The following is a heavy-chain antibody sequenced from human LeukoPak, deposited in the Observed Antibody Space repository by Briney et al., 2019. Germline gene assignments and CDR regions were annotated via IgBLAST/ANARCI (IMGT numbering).Heavy chain of an antibody. V-gene: IGHV4-4*07. CDR3: ARRDRAVNAFDI. J-gene: IGHJ3*02. D-gene: IGHD6-19*01. CDR1: GGSVSNYY. Sequence: SETLSLTCTVSGGSVSNYYWNWIRQPAGKGLEWIGRIYNGGSTNYNPSLESRVTISLDRSKNQFSLKLTSVTAADTAVYYCARRDRAVNAFDIWGQGTMVTVSS. CDR2: IYNGGST.